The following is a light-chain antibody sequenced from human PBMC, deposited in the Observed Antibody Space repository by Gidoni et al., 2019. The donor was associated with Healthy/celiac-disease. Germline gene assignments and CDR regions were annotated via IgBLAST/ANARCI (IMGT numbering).Light chain of an antibody. CDR3: CSYAGSYPWV. Sequence: QSALTQPRSGSGAPGQAVTISCTGTSSDVGGYDYVSWYQQQPGTALILMIYDVSKRPSGVPDRFSGSKSGTTASLTISGLQAEDEADYYCCSYAGSYPWVFGGGTKLTVL. CDR1: SSDVGGYDY. J-gene: IGLJ3*02. CDR2: DVS. V-gene: IGLV2-11*01.